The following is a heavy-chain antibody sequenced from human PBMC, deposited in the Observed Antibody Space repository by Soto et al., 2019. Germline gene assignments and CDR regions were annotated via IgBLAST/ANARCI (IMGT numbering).Heavy chain of an antibody. J-gene: IGHJ4*02. Sequence: SETLSLTCTVSGGSISSSSYYWGWIRQPPGKGLEWIGSIYYSGSTYYNPSLKSRVTISVDTSKNQFSLKLSSVTAADTAVYYCASGSGDIVVVVAAYPFDYWGQGTLVTVSS. CDR2: IYYSGST. D-gene: IGHD2-15*01. V-gene: IGHV4-39*01. CDR1: GGSISSSSYY. CDR3: ASGSGDIVVVVAAYPFDY.